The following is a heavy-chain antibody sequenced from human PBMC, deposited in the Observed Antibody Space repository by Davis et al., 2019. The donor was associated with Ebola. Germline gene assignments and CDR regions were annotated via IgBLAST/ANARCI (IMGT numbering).Heavy chain of an antibody. D-gene: IGHD2/OR15-2a*01. CDR3: AKDNRNIWSEV. Sequence: PGGSLRLSCSASEFTFSTYVMSWVRQAPGKGLEWVSTYGTSADTYYADSLKGRFTISRDNSKNTLYLQMNGLRVEDTAIYYCAKDNRNIWSEVWGQGTMVTVSS. CDR1: EFTFSTYV. J-gene: IGHJ3*01. CDR2: GTSADT. V-gene: IGHV3-23*01.